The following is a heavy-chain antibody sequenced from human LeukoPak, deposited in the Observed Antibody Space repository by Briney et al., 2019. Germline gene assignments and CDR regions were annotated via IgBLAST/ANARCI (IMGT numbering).Heavy chain of an antibody. CDR1: GCTFSSYA. Sequence: GASVKVSCKASGCTFSSYAISWVRQAPGQGLEWMGRIIPILDIANYAQKFQGRATITADKSTSTAYRELSSLRSEDTAVYYCALALYYYDTSGYIDYWGQGTLVTVSS. J-gene: IGHJ4*02. V-gene: IGHV1-69*04. D-gene: IGHD3-22*01. CDR3: ALALYYYDTSGYIDY. CDR2: IIPILDIA.